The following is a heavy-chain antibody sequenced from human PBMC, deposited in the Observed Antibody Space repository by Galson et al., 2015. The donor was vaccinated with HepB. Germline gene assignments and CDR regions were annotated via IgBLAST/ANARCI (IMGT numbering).Heavy chain of an antibody. Sequence: SLRLSCAASGFTFSSYWMHWVRQAPGKGLEWVSNIKQDGSEKYYVDSVKGRFTISRDNAKNSLYLQMNSLRAEDTAVYYCASSGRYFDYWGQGTLVTVSS. V-gene: IGHV3-7*03. CDR1: GFTFSSYW. J-gene: IGHJ4*02. CDR3: ASSGRYFDY. CDR2: IKQDGSEK. D-gene: IGHD6-19*01.